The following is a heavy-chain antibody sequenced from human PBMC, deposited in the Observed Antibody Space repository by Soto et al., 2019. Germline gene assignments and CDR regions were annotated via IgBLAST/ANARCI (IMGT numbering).Heavy chain of an antibody. CDR2: ISSSSSTI. Sequence: GGSLRLSCAASGFTFSSYSMNWVRQAPGKGLEWVSYISSSSSTIYYADSVKGRFTISRDNAKNSLYLQMNSLRDEDTAVYYCARDSSSSYYSYGMDVWGQGPTVTVSS. J-gene: IGHJ6*02. D-gene: IGHD6-6*01. V-gene: IGHV3-48*02. CDR1: GFTFSSYS. CDR3: ARDSSSSYYSYGMDV.